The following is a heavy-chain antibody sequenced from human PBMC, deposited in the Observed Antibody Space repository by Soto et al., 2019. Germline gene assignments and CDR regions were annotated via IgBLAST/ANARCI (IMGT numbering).Heavy chain of an antibody. D-gene: IGHD6-19*01. CDR2: ISHDGGAK. CDR1: GFPFSTTG. Sequence: QVQLVESGGGVVQPGRSLRLSCAASGFPFSTTGMHWVRQAPGKGLEWVAMISHDGGAKYYADSVKGRFTISRDDSRNTLYLQMNSLRPDDTAVYYCAKDLYSSGWYNYFDPWGQGTLVTVSS. CDR3: AKDLYSSGWYNYFDP. J-gene: IGHJ5*02. V-gene: IGHV3-30*18.